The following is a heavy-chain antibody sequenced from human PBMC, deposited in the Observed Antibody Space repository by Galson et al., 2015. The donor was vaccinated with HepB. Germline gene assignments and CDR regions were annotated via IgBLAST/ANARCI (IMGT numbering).Heavy chain of an antibody. CDR1: GFTFSSYA. CDR2: ISGSGGST. D-gene: IGHD3-10*01. Sequence: LRLSCAASGFTFSSYAMGWVRQAPGKRLEWVSAISGSGGSTYYADSVKGRFTISRDNSKNTLYLQMNSLRAEDTAVYYCARDRQLLWFGETPYYYGMDIWGQGTTVTVSS. J-gene: IGHJ6*02. CDR3: ARDRQLLWFGETPYYYGMDI. V-gene: IGHV3-23*01.